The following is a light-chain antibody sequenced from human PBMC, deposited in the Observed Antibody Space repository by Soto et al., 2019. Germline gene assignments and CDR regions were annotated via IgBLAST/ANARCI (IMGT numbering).Light chain of an antibody. CDR1: QTILKSSIKKNS. V-gene: IGKV4-1*01. CDR2: WAS. Sequence: DIVMTQSPDSLAVSLGERATIKCRSSQTILKSSIKKNSLAWYQQKPGQPPRLLIYWASTRDSGVPDRFRGSGSGTDFTITITRLQAEDVAFYYCQQYYSSSITFGGGTKVAIK. J-gene: IGKJ4*01. CDR3: QQYYSSSIT.